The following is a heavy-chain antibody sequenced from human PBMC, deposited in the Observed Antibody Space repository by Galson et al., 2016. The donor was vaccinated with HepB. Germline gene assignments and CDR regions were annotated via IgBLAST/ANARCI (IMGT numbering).Heavy chain of an antibody. CDR3: ATFVGLGGSG. V-gene: IGHV3-33*03. CDR1: GFTFSDYH. J-gene: IGHJ4*02. CDR2: ILRDGRNK. D-gene: IGHD3/OR15-3a*01. Sequence: SLRLSCAASGFTFSDYHMHWVRQAPGKGLEWVAVILRDGRNKYYGDSVTGRFTISRDNSKNTVYLEMNSLTDDDTAIYYCATFVGLGGSGWGQGTLVTVSS.